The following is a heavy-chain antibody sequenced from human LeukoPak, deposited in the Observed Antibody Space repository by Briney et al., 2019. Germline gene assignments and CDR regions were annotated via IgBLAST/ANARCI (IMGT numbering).Heavy chain of an antibody. J-gene: IGHJ6*02. D-gene: IGHD3-3*01. CDR3: ARVDSSTIFYYYYGMDV. Sequence: ASVKVSCKASGYTFTSYDIYWVRQATGQGLEWMGWMNPNSGNTGYAQKFQGRVTMTRNTSISTAYMELSSLRSEDTAVYYCARVDSSTIFYYYYGMDVWGQGTTVTVSS. V-gene: IGHV1-8*01. CDR1: GYTFTSYD. CDR2: MNPNSGNT.